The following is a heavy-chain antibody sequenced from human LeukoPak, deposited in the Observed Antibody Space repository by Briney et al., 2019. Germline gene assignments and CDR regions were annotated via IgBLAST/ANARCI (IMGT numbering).Heavy chain of an antibody. CDR1: GFTFSSYG. D-gene: IGHD3-22*01. Sequence: GGSLRLSCAASGFTFSSYGMHWVRQAPGKGLEWVAVISYGGSNKYYADSVKGRFTISRDKSKNALYLQMNSLRAEDTAVYYCARDIRYYDSSGYSWGQGTTVTVSS. CDR3: ARDIRYYDSSGYS. CDR2: ISYGGSNK. J-gene: IGHJ6*02. V-gene: IGHV3-30*19.